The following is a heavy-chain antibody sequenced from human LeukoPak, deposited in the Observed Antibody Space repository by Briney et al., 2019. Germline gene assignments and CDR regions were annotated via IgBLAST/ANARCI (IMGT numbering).Heavy chain of an antibody. CDR2: IYTSGST. CDR1: GGSISSGSYY. V-gene: IGHV4-61*02. Sequence: PSETLSLTCTVSGGSISSGSYYWSWIRQPAGKGLEWIGRIYTSGSTNYNPSLQSRVTISVATSKNQFSLKLSSVTAADTAVYYCATSTYHWGQGTLVTVPS. CDR3: ATSTYH. J-gene: IGHJ5*02. D-gene: IGHD5/OR15-5a*01.